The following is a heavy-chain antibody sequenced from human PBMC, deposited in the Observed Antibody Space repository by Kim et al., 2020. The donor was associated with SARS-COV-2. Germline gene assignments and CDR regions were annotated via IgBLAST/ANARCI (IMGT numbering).Heavy chain of an antibody. J-gene: IGHJ3*02. D-gene: IGHD4-17*01. Sequence: NPPTKSRVTISVDTSKNQFSLKLRSVPAADTAVYYCASPTTVTTMGAFDIWGQGTMVTVSS. CDR3: ASPTTVTTMGAFDI. V-gene: IGHV4-4*09.